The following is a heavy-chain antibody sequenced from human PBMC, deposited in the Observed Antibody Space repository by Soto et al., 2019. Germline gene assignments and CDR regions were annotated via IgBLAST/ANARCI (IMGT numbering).Heavy chain of an antibody. J-gene: IGHJ3*02. CDR1: GGSFRVYY. CDR2: INHSGST. Sequence: DTLSLSCTVYGGSFRVYYWSWIRQPAGKGLEWIGEINHSGSTNYNPSLKSRVTISVDTSKNQFSLKLSSVTAADTAVYYCARAIIYSSSPGGAFDIWGQGTMVTVSS. D-gene: IGHD6-6*01. V-gene: IGHV4-34*01. CDR3: ARAIIYSSSPGGAFDI.